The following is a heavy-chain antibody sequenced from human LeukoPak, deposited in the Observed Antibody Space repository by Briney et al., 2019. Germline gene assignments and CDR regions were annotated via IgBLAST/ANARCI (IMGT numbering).Heavy chain of an antibody. CDR2: INHSGTT. CDR1: GGSFSDYY. V-gene: IGHV4-34*01. Sequence: PSETLSLTCAVYGGSFSDYYWSWIRQPPGKGLEWIGKINHSGTTNYNPSLKSRVTISVDTSKNQFSLKLISVTAADTAVYYCARQGDSSSWHGGNWFDPWGQGTLVTVSS. J-gene: IGHJ5*02. D-gene: IGHD6-13*01. CDR3: ARQGDSSSWHGGNWFDP.